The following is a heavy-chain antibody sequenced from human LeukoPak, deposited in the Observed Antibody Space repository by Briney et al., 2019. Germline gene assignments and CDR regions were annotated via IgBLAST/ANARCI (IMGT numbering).Heavy chain of an antibody. Sequence: GGSLRLSCSASGFTFRSSAMAWVRQPPGKGLEWVLTIGGGGDITFYTDSVKGRFTISRDNSKNTLYLQMNSLRAEDTAVFYCARETYINGYFDYWGQGALVTVSS. CDR1: GFTFRSSA. J-gene: IGHJ4*02. V-gene: IGHV3-23*01. CDR3: ARETYINGYFDY. D-gene: IGHD2-8*01. CDR2: IGGGGDIT.